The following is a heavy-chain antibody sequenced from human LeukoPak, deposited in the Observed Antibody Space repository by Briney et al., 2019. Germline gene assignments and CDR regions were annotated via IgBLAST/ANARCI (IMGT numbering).Heavy chain of an antibody. CDR1: GFTFSNAW. CDR3: TTDYFGITGLQ. J-gene: IGHJ4*02. D-gene: IGHD1-20*01. V-gene: IGHV3-15*01. Sequence: GGSLRLSCAASGFTFSNAWMSWVRQAPGKGLEWVGRIKSKTDGGTTDYAAPVKGRFTISRDDSKNTLYLLMNSLKTEDTAVYYCTTDYFGITGLQWGQGTLVTVSS. CDR2: IKSKTDGGTT.